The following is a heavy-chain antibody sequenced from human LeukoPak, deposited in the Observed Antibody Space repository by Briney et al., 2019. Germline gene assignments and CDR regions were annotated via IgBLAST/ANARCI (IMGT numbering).Heavy chain of an antibody. V-gene: IGHV3-66*02. J-gene: IGHJ3*02. CDR2: FYSGGRT. Sequence: GGSLRLSCAASGLTVSSNYMGWVRQAPGKGLERVSAFYSGGRTYYADSVKGRFTISRDNSKNTLYLQINSLRAEDTAVYFCVRYYDSSGYTQGAFDIWGQGTMVTVSS. CDR1: GLTVSSNY. CDR3: VRYYDSSGYTQGAFDI. D-gene: IGHD3-22*01.